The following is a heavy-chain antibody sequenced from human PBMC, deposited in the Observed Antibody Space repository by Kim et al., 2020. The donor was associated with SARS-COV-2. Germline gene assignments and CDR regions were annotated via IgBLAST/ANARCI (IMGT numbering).Heavy chain of an antibody. Sequence: SVKGRFTISRHNSKNTLYLQMNSLRAEDTAVYYCARVRCCDSSGYYYYPYWGQGTLVTVSS. D-gene: IGHD3-22*01. J-gene: IGHJ4*02. CDR3: ARVRCCDSSGYYYYPY. V-gene: IGHV3-53*04.